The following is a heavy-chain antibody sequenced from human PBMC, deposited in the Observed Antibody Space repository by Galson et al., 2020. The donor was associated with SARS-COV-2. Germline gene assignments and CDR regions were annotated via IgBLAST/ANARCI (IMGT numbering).Heavy chain of an antibody. CDR2: IYYSGST. Sequence: SQTLSLTCTVSGGSISSYYWSWIRQPPGKGLEWIGYIYYSGSTNYNPSLKSRVTISVDTSKNQFSLKLSSVTAADTAVYYCASHYTTYYDFWSGWKALEYYMDVWGKGTTVTVSS. V-gene: IGHV4-59*08. CDR1: GGSISSYY. J-gene: IGHJ6*03. CDR3: ASHYTTYYDFWSGWKALEYYMDV. D-gene: IGHD3-3*01.